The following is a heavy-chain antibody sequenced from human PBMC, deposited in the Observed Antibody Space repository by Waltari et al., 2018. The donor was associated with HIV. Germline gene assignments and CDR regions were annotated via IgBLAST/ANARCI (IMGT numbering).Heavy chain of an antibody. V-gene: IGHV4-59*01. J-gene: IGHJ6*02. Sequence: QVQLQESGPGLVKPSETLSLTCTVSGGSISSYYWSWIRQPPGKGLEWIGYIYYSGSTNYNPSLKSRVTISVDTSKNQFSLKLSSVTAADTAVYYCARMPGAAAGTGVYYYYGMDVWGQGTTVTVSS. D-gene: IGHD6-13*01. CDR1: GGSISSYY. CDR3: ARMPGAAAGTGVYYYYGMDV. CDR2: IYYSGST.